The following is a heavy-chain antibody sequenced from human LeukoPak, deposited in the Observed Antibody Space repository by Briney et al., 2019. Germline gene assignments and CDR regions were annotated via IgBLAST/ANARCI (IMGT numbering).Heavy chain of an antibody. J-gene: IGHJ4*02. CDR2: INAGNGNT. V-gene: IGHV1-3*01. D-gene: IGHD3-16*01. CDR1: GYTFTSYA. Sequence: ASVKVSCKASGYTFTSYAMHWVRQAPGQRLEWMGWINAGNGNTKYSQKFQGRVTMTRDTSTSTVYMELSSLRSEDTAVYYCATFRLASPGGYWGQGTLVTVSS. CDR3: ATFRLASPGGY.